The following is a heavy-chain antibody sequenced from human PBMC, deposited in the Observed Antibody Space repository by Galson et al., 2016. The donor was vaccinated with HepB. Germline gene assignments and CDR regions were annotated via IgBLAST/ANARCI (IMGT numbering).Heavy chain of an antibody. CDR3: ARLNQFYFDF. Sequence: SETLSLTCTVSRGSMTGYYWSWIRQTPGRGLEWIGYMYYNGGTNYNPSLESRGTISVDTSKNQFSLKLNSVTAADTAVYYCARLNQFYFDFWGQGTLVTVSS. J-gene: IGHJ4*02. CDR1: RGSMTGYY. CDR2: MYYNGGT. V-gene: IGHV4-59*08. D-gene: IGHD5-24*01.